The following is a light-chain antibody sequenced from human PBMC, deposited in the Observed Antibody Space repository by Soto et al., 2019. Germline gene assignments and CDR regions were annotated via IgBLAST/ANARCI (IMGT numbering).Light chain of an antibody. CDR1: SSDIGAYDH. CDR2: EVS. CDR3: NLYTSSNTYV. V-gene: IGLV2-14*01. J-gene: IGLJ1*01. Sequence: QSALTQPASVSGSPGQSITISCSGTSSDIGAYDHVAWFQQFPGKTPKLIIYEVSSRPSGVPDRFSGSKSGNTASLTISGLQAEDEADYYCNLYTSSNTYVFGTGTKVTVL.